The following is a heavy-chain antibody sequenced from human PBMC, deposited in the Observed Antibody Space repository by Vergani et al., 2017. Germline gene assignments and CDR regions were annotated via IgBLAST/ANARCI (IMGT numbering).Heavy chain of an antibody. V-gene: IGHV4-4*07. CDR1: GASISSYF. Sequence: QEQLQESGPRLLKPSQTLSLTCSVSGASISSYFWSWIRQPAGKGLEWLGRVHTDGTAYYNPSLRTRVRLSADLSQSQFSLKMTFLTAADTAVYFCARDQWDDDGPRGWFAPWGQGILVTVSS. J-gene: IGHJ5*02. CDR3: ARDQWDDDGPRGWFAP. D-gene: IGHD5-24*01. CDR2: VHTDGTA.